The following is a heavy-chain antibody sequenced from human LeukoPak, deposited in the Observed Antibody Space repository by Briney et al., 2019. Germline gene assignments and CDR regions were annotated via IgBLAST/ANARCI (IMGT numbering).Heavy chain of an antibody. Sequence: QPVGSLRLSCAVSGITLSNDGMSGVRQAPGKGVEWGSGISVSGGNTYYADSVKGRVTISRDNSQNTRYLQINTVRAQDTTGYFFAKRGVVIRVILVAFHTEAYYFASWGQGALVTVAS. V-gene: IGHV3-23*01. J-gene: IGHJ4*02. CDR2: ISVSGGNT. CDR1: GITLSNDG. D-gene: IGHD3-22*01. CDR3: AKRGVVIRVILVAFHTEAYYFAS.